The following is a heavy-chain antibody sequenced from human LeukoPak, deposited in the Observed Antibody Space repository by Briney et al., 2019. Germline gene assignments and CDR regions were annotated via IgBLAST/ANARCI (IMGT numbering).Heavy chain of an antibody. CDR3: ARALGWESPYYYYYMDV. V-gene: IGHV4-59*01. Sequence: SSETLSLTCTVSGGSISSYYWSWIRQPPGKRLEWIGYIYYSGSTNYNPSLKSRVTISVDTSKNQFSLKLSSVTAADTAVYYCARALGWESPYYYYYMDVWGKGTTVTVSS. J-gene: IGHJ6*03. CDR1: GGSISSYY. CDR2: IYYSGST. D-gene: IGHD1-26*01.